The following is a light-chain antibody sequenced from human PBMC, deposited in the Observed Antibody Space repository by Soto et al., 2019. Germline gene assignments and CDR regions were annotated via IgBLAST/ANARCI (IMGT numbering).Light chain of an antibody. CDR1: SSDVGGYNY. V-gene: IGLV2-14*03. Sequence: QSALTQPASVSGSPGQSITISCTGTSSDVGGYNYVSWYQQHPGKAPKLMIYDVSNRPSGGSYRFSGSKSGNTASLTISGLQAEDEADYYCSSYTSSSTPVVFGGGTKLTVL. CDR2: DVS. CDR3: SSYTSSSTPVV. J-gene: IGLJ2*01.